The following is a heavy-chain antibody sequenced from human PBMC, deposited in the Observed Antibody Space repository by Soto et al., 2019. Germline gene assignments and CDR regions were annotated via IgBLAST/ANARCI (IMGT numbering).Heavy chain of an antibody. CDR1: GGSISSYY. CDR3: ARESYGDNLGLFDY. CDR2: IYYSGST. Sequence: SETLSPPCTVSGGSISSYYWSWIRQPPGKGLEWIGYIYYSGSTNYNPSLKSRVTISVDTSKNQFSLKLSSVTAADTAVYYCARESYGDNLGLFDYWGQGTLVTFSS. D-gene: IGHD4-17*01. J-gene: IGHJ4*02. V-gene: IGHV4-59*01.